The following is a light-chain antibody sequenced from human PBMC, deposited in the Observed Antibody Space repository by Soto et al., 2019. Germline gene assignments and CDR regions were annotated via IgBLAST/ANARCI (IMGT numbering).Light chain of an antibody. V-gene: IGKV3-15*01. Sequence: EIVMTQSPATLSVSPGERATLSCRASQSVSSKLAWYQQKPGQAPRLLIYGASTRATGIPARFSGNGSGTEFTLTISSLQSEDFAVYYCQQYNNWPLTFGGGTKVEIK. CDR2: GAS. J-gene: IGKJ4*01. CDR3: QQYNNWPLT. CDR1: QSVSSK.